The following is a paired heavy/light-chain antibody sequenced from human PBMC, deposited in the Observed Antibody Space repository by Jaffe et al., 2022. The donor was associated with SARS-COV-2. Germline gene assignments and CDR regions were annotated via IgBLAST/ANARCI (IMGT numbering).Heavy chain of an antibody. V-gene: IGHV3-7*01. CDR3: ARDSGVSSGWTEAFEM. J-gene: IGHJ3*02. CDR1: GFTFSNYW. CDR2: IKQDGSDK. D-gene: IGHD6-19*01. Sequence: EVQLVESGGGLVQPGGSLRLSCAASGFTFSNYWMSWVRQAPGKGLEWVAEIKQDGSDKYYVDSVKGRFTISRDTAKNTLYLQMNSLRVDDTAIYFCARDSGVSSGWTEAFEMWGQGTMVTVSS.
Light chain of an antibody. CDR3: QHYYSRPYT. J-gene: IGKJ2*01. CDR2: WAS. V-gene: IGKV4-1*01. Sequence: DIVMTQSPDSLAVSLGERATINCKSSQNVLYSSDNKNYLAWYQQKPGQPPKLLIYWASTRESGVPDRFSGSGSGTDFTLSITSLQAEDVAIYYCQHYYSRPYTFGQGTKLEIK. CDR1: QNVLYSSDNKNY.